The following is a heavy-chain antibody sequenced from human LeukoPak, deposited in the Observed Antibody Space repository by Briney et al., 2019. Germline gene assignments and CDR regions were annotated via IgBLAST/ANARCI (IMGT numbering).Heavy chain of an antibody. CDR1: GFTFSSYE. J-gene: IGHJ5*02. D-gene: IGHD2-21*01. Sequence: PGGSLRLSCAASGFTFSSYEMKWVRQAPGKGLEWLSYIIGSGSTTQYADSVRDRFTISRDNDKNAVYLQMNSLRADDTAIYYCVRDRGGAYSGDNLFDPWGQGTLVTVSS. V-gene: IGHV3-48*03. CDR2: IIGSGSTT. CDR3: VRDRGGAYSGDNLFDP.